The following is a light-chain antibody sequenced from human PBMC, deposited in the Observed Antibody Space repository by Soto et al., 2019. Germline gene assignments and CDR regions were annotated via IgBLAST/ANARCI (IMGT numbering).Light chain of an antibody. J-gene: IGLJ3*02. CDR1: SSDVGVYNY. CDR3: SSYSSSSTWV. CDR2: ELS. Sequence: QSALTQPASVSGSPGQSITSSCTGTSSDVGVYNYVSWYQQQPRKATKLIIYELSFRPSGVSNRFSGSKSGNTASLTISGFQAEDEADYYFSSYSSSSTWVFGGGTTLTVL. V-gene: IGLV2-14*01.